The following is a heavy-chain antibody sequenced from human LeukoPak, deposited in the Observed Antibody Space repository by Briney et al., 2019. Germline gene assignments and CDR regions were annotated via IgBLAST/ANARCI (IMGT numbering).Heavy chain of an antibody. D-gene: IGHD3-9*01. J-gene: IGHJ4*02. CDR1: GSTFSSYS. V-gene: IGHV3-21*01. Sequence: GGSLRLSCAASGSTFSSYSMNWVRQAPGKGLEWVSSISSSSSYIYYADSVKGRFTISRDNAKNSLYLQMNSLRAEDTAVYYCARTGLYYDILTGYYEPLIDYWGQGTLVTVSS. CDR2: ISSSSSYI. CDR3: ARTGLYYDILTGYYEPLIDY.